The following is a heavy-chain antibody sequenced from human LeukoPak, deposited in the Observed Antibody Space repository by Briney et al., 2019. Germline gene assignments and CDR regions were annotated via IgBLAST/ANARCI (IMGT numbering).Heavy chain of an antibody. CDR1: GFTFSSYG. J-gene: IGHJ4*02. CDR2: ISYDGSNK. V-gene: IGHV3-30*18. D-gene: IGHD2-21*02. Sequence: GGSLRLSCAASGFTFSSYGMHWARQAPGKGLEWVAVISYDGSNKYYADSVKGRFTIPRDNSENTLSLEMNSLRAEDTAVYYCAKDGGPIVVVTASDYWGQGTLVTVSS. CDR3: AKDGGPIVVVTASDY.